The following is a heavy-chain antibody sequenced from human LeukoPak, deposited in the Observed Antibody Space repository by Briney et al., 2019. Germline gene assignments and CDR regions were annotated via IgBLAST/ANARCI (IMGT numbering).Heavy chain of an antibody. V-gene: IGHV4-59*11. CDR3: VREGSVTGRAIDY. Sequence: SETLSLTCTVSGSSISSHYWTWIRQPPGKGLEWVGYISYSGSTDYNPSLKSRVTISVDTSKNQFSLKLTSVTAADTAVYYCVREGSVTGRAIDYWGQGTLVTVSS. J-gene: IGHJ4*02. D-gene: IGHD6-19*01. CDR2: ISYSGST. CDR1: GSSISSHY.